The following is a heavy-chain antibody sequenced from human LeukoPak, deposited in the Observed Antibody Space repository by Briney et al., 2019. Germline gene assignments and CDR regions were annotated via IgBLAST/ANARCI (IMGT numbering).Heavy chain of an antibody. CDR2: ISYDGSNK. Sequence: GGSLRLSCAASGFTFSSYAMHWVRQAPGKGLEWVAVISYDGSNKKYADSVKGRFTISRDNSKNTLYLQMNSLRAEDTAVYYCASGIAAAGLDYWGQGTLVTVSS. V-gene: IGHV3-30*04. D-gene: IGHD6-13*01. J-gene: IGHJ4*02. CDR1: GFTFSSYA. CDR3: ASGIAAAGLDY.